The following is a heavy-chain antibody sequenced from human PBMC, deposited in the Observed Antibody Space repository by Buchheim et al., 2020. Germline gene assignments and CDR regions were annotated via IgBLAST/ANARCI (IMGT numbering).Heavy chain of an antibody. Sequence: QVQLVESGGGVVQPGRSLRLSCAASGFTFSSYGMHWVRQAPGKGLEWVAVISYDGSNKYYADSVKGRFTISRDNSKNTLYLQMNSLRAEDTAVYYCAKDSASLILTGYYDYWGQGTL. J-gene: IGHJ4*02. CDR3: AKDSASLILTGYYDY. V-gene: IGHV3-30*18. D-gene: IGHD3-9*01. CDR2: ISYDGSNK. CDR1: GFTFSSYG.